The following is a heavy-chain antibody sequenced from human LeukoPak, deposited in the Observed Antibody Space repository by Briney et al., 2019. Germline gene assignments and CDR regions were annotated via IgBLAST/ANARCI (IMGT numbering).Heavy chain of an antibody. D-gene: IGHD1-26*01. J-gene: IGHJ4*02. CDR3: TRGRHSGSYVFDY. CDR2: MSPSSGNT. V-gene: IGHV1-8*01. Sequence: ASVKVSCKAAGYTFINYDINWVRQATGQGLEWMGWMSPSSGNTGYAQKFQGRVTMTRNTSISTAYMELSSLRSEDTAVYYCTRGRHSGSYVFDYWGQGTLVTVSS. CDR1: GYTFINYD.